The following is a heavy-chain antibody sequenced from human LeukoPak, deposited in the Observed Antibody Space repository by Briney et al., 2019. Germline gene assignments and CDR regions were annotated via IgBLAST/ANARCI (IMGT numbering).Heavy chain of an antibody. V-gene: IGHV1-2*02. CDR2: INPNSGGT. D-gene: IGHD6-13*01. CDR3: ARDRGAAAAQEDYYYMDV. J-gene: IGHJ6*03. CDR1: GYTFTGYY. Sequence: ASVKVSCTASGYTFTGYYMHWVRQAPGQGLEWMGWINPNSGGTNYAQKFQGRVAMTRDTSISTAYMELSRLRSDDTAVYYCARDRGAAAAQEDYYYMDVWGKGTTVTVSS.